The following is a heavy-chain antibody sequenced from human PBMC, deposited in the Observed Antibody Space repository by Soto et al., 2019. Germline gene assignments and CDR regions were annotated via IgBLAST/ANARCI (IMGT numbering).Heavy chain of an antibody. CDR3: ARESTKRRETSSSWYYNWFDP. CDR1: GDSVSSNSAA. V-gene: IGHV6-1*01. CDR2: TYYRSKWYN. D-gene: IGHD6-13*01. J-gene: IGHJ5*02. Sequence: SQTLSLTCAISGDSVSSNSAAWNWIRQSPSRGLEWLGRTYYRSKWYNDYAVSVKSRITINPDTSENQFSLQLNSVTPEDTAVYYCARESTKRRETSSSWYYNWFDPWGQGTLVTVSS.